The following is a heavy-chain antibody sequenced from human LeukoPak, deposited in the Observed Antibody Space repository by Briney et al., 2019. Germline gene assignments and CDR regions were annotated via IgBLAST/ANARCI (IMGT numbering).Heavy chain of an antibody. D-gene: IGHD1-26*01. V-gene: IGHV3-21*01. CDR2: ISSSSSTYI. CDR1: GFTFSSYS. J-gene: IGHJ4*02. Sequence: GGSLRLSCAASGFTFSSYSMSWVRQAPGKGLEWVSSISSSSSTYIHYADALKGRFTISRDNAKNSLFLQMNGLRAEDTAVYYCARKGATTSASHFDYWGQGTLVTVSS. CDR3: ARKGATTSASHFDY.